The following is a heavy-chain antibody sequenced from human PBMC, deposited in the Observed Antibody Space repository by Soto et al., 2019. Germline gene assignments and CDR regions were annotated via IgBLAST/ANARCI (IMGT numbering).Heavy chain of an antibody. D-gene: IGHD3-3*01. V-gene: IGHV1-69*13. CDR3: AREQLTTYYDFWSGYYSYGMDG. J-gene: IGHJ6*01. CDR1: GGTFSSYA. CDR2: IIPIFGTA. Sequence: SVKVSCKACGGTFSSYAISWVRQAPGQGREWMGGIIPIFGTANYAQKFQGRVTITADESTSTAYMELSSLRSEDTAVYYCAREQLTTYYDFWSGYYSYGMDGWGQGTTVSVS.